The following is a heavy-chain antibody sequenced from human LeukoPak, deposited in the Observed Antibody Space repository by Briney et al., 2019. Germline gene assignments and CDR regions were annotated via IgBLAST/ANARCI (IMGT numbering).Heavy chain of an antibody. V-gene: IGHV4-59*01. CDR3: ARVGLSGGQQLVLDY. CDR1: GGSISSYY. CDR2: IYYSGST. Sequence: SETLSLTCTVSGGSISSYYWSWIRQPPGKGLEWIGYIYYSGSTTYNPSLKSRVTISVATSKNQFSLKPSSVTAADTAVYYCARVGLSGGQQLVLDYWGQGNLVTVSS. D-gene: IGHD6-13*01. J-gene: IGHJ4*02.